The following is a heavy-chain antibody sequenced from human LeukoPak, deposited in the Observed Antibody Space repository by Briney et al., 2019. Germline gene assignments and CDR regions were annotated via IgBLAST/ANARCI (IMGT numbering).Heavy chain of an antibody. V-gene: IGHV3-11*06. Sequence: KPGGSLRLSCAASGFTLSDYYMSWIRQAPGKGLEWVSYISSGSPYINDADSVKGRFTISRDNAKSSLYLRMSSLRAEDAAVYYCARVGRYCSTTGCDYYYGMDVWGQGTTVTVSS. J-gene: IGHJ6*02. CDR2: ISSGSPYI. D-gene: IGHD2-2*01. CDR1: GFTLSDYY. CDR3: ARVGRYCSTTGCDYYYGMDV.